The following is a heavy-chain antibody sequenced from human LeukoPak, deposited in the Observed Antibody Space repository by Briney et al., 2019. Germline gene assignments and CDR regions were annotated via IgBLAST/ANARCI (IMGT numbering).Heavy chain of an antibody. D-gene: IGHD1-26*01. J-gene: IGHJ4*02. CDR3: ASRGGSYHSGIDY. CDR1: GFTFSGTW. CDR2: ISYDGSNK. V-gene: IGHV3-30-3*01. Sequence: GSLRLSCAASGFTFSGTWMTWVRQAPGKGPEWVAVISYDGSNKYYADSVKGRFTISRDNSKNTLYLQMNSLRAEDTAVYYCASRGGSYHSGIDYWGQGTLVTVSS.